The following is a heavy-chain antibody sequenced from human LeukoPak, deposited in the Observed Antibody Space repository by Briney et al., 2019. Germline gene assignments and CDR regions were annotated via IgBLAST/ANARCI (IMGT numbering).Heavy chain of an antibody. CDR3: ASDGRCSGGSCYRGAFDI. D-gene: IGHD2-15*01. V-gene: IGHV1-69*04. Sequence: SVKVSCKASGGTFSSYAISWVRQAPGQGLEWMGRIIPILGIANYAQKFQGRVTITADKSTSTAYMELSSLRPEDTAVYYCASDGRCSGGSCYRGAFDIWGQGTMVTVSS. CDR1: GGTFSSYA. J-gene: IGHJ3*02. CDR2: IIPILGIA.